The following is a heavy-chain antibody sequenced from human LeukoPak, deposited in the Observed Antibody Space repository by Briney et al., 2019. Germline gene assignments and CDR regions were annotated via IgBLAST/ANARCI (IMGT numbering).Heavy chain of an antibody. V-gene: IGHV3-7*01. Sequence: SGGSLRLSCAGSGFTFGDYWMSWVRQAPGKGLEWVANIKQDGSVKQYVDSVKGRFTISRDNAKNSVYLQMNSLRAEDTAVYYCSSGNEFDYWGQGTLVTVCS. J-gene: IGHJ4*02. D-gene: IGHD1-1*01. CDR3: SSGNEFDY. CDR1: GFTFGDYW. CDR2: IKQDGSVK.